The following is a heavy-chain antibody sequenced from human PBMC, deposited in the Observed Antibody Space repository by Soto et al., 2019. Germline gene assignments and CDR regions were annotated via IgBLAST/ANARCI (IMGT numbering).Heavy chain of an antibody. Sequence: QVQLQESGAGLVKPSETLSLTCTVSGGSIDNYYWSWIRQPPGRGLEWIGFIYSSGSTNYNPSVKSRVTISAETSRNQVSLKLTSVTTADTAVYYCARGRSEDGYNSETDYWGQGTLVTVSS. CDR1: GGSIDNYY. CDR2: IYSSGST. CDR3: ARGRSEDGYNSETDY. V-gene: IGHV4-59*01. J-gene: IGHJ4*02. D-gene: IGHD5-12*01.